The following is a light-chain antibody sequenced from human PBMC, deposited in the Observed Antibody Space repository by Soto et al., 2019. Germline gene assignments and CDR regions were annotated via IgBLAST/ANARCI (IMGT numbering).Light chain of an antibody. CDR1: QSVSSSY. J-gene: IGKJ2*02. Sequence: EIVLTQSPGTLSLSPGERATLSCRASQSVSSSYLAWYQQKPGQAPRLLIYGASGRATGIPDRFSGSGSGTHFTLTISRLDPEEFAVYYCQPEGSSPMCTVGEGTKPEIK. CDR3: QPEGSSPMCT. CDR2: GAS. V-gene: IGKV3-20*01.